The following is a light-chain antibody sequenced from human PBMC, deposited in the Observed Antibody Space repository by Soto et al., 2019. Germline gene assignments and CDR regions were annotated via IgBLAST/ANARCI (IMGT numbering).Light chain of an antibody. CDR3: LQVFNFPRA. CDR1: QDIGND. V-gene: IGKV1-6*02. J-gene: IGKJ1*01. CDR2: AAS. Sequence: AIQMTQSPSSLAGSVGDRLTITCRASQDIGNDLGWYQQKPGKAPKLLIYAASSLQSGVSSRFIGSGSGTEFTLTISSLQPEDFATYYCLQVFNFPRAFGQGTKVDIK.